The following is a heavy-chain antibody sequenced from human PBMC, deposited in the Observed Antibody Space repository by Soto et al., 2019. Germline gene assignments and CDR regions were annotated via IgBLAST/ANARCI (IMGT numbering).Heavy chain of an antibody. D-gene: IGHD6-19*01. CDR2: ISTYNGDT. CDR1: GYTFTNYG. V-gene: IGHV1-18*04. Sequence: QVQLVQSGAEVKKPGASVKVSCKASGYTFTNYGLSWVRQAPGQGLEWMGWISTYNGDTNYSQNFQGRVTVTTDTSTSTAYMELRSLRSDDTAVYYCAGVDYTSDWYYFASWGQGTLVTVSS. J-gene: IGHJ4*02. CDR3: AGVDYTSDWYYFAS.